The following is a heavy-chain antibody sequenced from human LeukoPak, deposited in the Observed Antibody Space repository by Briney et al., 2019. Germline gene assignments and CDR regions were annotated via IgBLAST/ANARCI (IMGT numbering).Heavy chain of an antibody. Sequence: GGSLRLSCAASGFTFSSYAMHWVRQAPGKGLEWVAVISYDGSNKYYADSVKGRFTISRDNSKNTLYLQMNSLRAEDTAVYYCARTDYDFWSGRRGGYFDYWGQGTLVTVSS. J-gene: IGHJ4*02. D-gene: IGHD3-3*01. V-gene: IGHV3-30-3*01. CDR3: ARTDYDFWSGRRGGYFDY. CDR2: ISYDGSNK. CDR1: GFTFSSYA.